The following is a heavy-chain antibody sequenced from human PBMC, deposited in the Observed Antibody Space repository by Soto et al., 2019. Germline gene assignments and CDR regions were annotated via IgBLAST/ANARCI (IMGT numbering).Heavy chain of an antibody. J-gene: IGHJ4*02. D-gene: IGHD5-12*01. CDR3: VRGGYVHAFDY. V-gene: IGHV4-59*01. CDR2: IYYSGNT. Sequence: SETLSLTCTVSGGSISYYYWGWIRQPPGKGLEWIGSIYYSGNTHYNPSLKSRVTISVDTSMNQFPLNLDSVTAVDSAVYYCVRGGYVHAFDYWGQGALVTVSS. CDR1: GGSISYYY.